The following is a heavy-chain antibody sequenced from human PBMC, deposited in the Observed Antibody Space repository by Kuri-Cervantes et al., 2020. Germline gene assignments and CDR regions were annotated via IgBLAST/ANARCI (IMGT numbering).Heavy chain of an antibody. V-gene: IGHV3-30*03. D-gene: IGHD6-19*01. CDR3: ARDPSPDPYSSGPYYFDS. CDR1: GFTFGGYS. J-gene: IGHJ4*02. Sequence: GESLKISCAASGFTFGGYSINWVRQAPGKGLECLAVISYDGSNKFYADSVRGRFAISRDNSKNTLYLRMNSLRGQDTSVYYCARDPSPDPYSSGPYYFDSWGQGTLVTVSS. CDR2: ISYDGSNK.